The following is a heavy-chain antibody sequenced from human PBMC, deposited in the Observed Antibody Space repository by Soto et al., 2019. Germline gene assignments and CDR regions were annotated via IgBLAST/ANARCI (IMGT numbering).Heavy chain of an antibody. CDR3: ARPHRGIVVVPAASGGGFDL. V-gene: IGHV3-7*01. CDR1: GFTFSSYW. D-gene: IGHD2-2*01. Sequence: EVQLVESGGGLVQPGGSLRLSCAASGFTFSSYWMSWVRQAPGKGLEWVANIKQDGSEKYYVDSVKGRFTISRDNAKNSMYMPRICLRAEDTAVYYWARPHRGIVVVPAASGGGFDLWGRGTLVTVSS. CDR2: IKQDGSEK. J-gene: IGHJ2*01.